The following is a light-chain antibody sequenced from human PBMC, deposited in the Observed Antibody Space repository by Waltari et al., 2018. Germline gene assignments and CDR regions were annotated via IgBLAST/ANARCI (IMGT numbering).Light chain of an antibody. J-gene: IGKJ1*01. V-gene: IGKV1-27*01. CDR2: SAS. CDR1: QGINSY. CDR3: QQYYTTSRT. Sequence: DIQLTQSPSSLSASVGDRVTITCRVSQGINSYLNWYRKKPVKVPKLLIYSASNLQSGVPSRFSGSGSGTDFTLTISSLQPEDVAVYFCQQYYTTSRTFGQGTKVEI.